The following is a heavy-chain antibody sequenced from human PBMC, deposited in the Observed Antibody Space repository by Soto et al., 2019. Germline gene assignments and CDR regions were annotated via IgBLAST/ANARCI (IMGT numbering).Heavy chain of an antibody. CDR3: AHRPRSELLWFGELVRSGCCFDP. CDR2: IYWDDDK. D-gene: IGHD3-10*01. Sequence: QITLKESGPTLVKPTQTLTLTCTFSGFSLSTSGVGVGWIRQPPGKALEWLALIYWDDDKRYSPSLKSRLTITKDTFKNQVVLTMTNMDPVDTATYYCAHRPRSELLWFGELVRSGCCFDPWGKGTLVTVSS. CDR1: GFSLSTSGVG. V-gene: IGHV2-5*02. J-gene: IGHJ5*02.